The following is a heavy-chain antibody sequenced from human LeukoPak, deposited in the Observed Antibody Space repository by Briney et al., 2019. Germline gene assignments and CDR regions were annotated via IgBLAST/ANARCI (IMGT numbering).Heavy chain of an antibody. D-gene: IGHD6-13*01. CDR1: GGTFSSYA. J-gene: IGHJ4*02. CDR3: ARPPTPYSSSWFFDY. V-gene: IGHV1-18*01. CDR2: ISAYNGNT. Sequence: ASVKVSCKASGGTFSSYAISWVRQAPGQGLEWMGWISAYNGNTNYAQKLQGRVTMTTDTSTSTAYMELRSLRSDDTAVYYCARPPTPYSSSWFFDYWGQGTLVTVSS.